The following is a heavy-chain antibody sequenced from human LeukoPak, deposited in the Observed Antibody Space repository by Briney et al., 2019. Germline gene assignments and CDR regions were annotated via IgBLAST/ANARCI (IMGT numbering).Heavy chain of an antibody. D-gene: IGHD6-6*01. J-gene: IGHJ4*02. CDR3: ASGYSSSSATDY. Sequence: ASVKVSCKASGYTFTSYGISWVRQAPGQGLEWMGWINAGNGNTKYSQKFQGRVTITRDTSASTAYMELSSLRSEDTAVYYCASGYSSSSATDYWGQGTLVTVSS. V-gene: IGHV1-3*01. CDR2: INAGNGNT. CDR1: GYTFTSYG.